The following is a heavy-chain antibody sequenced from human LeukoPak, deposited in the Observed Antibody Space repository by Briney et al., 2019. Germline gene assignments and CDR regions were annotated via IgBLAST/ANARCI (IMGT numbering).Heavy chain of an antibody. D-gene: IGHD6-13*01. V-gene: IGHV4-34*01. CDR2: INHSGST. CDR1: RGSFSGYY. Sequence: SETLALTCAVFRGSFSGYYWSWIRQPPGKGLEWIGEINHSGSTNYNPSLKSRVTISVDTSKNQFSLKLSSVTAADTAVYYCARDWRSSSWFDYYYMDVWGKGTTVTISS. J-gene: IGHJ6*03. CDR3: ARDWRSSSWFDYYYMDV.